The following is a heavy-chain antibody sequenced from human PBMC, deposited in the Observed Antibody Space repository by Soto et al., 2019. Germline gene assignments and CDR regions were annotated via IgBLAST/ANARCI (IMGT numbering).Heavy chain of an antibody. Sequence: QVQLQESGPGLVKPSETLSLTCTVSGGSISSYYWSWIRQPPGKGLEWIGYIYYSGSTNYNPSLKRRITIAEDTSKNQFSLKLSSVTAADTAEYYCAREEYSSSSGLGYWGQGTLVTVSS. CDR1: GGSISSYY. D-gene: IGHD6-6*01. J-gene: IGHJ4*02. CDR2: IYYSGST. V-gene: IGHV4-59*01. CDR3: AREEYSSSSGLGY.